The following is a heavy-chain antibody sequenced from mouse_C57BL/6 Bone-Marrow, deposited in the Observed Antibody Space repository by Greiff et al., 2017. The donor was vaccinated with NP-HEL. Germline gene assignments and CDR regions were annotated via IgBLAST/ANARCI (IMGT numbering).Heavy chain of an antibody. J-gene: IGHJ2*01. V-gene: IGHV5-4*01. CDR3: ARDRGWLLRPYFDY. CDR2: ISDGGSYT. CDR1: GFTFSRYA. D-gene: IGHD2-3*01. Sequence: EVKLMESGGGLVKPGGSLKLSCAASGFTFSRYAMSWVRQTPEKRLEWVATISDGGSYTYYPDNVKGRFTISRDNAKNNLYLQMSHLKSEDTAMYYCARDRGWLLRPYFDYWGQGTTLTVSS.